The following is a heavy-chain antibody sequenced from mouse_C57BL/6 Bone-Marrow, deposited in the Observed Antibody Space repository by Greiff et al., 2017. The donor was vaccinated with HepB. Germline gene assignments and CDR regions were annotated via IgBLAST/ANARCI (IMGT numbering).Heavy chain of an antibody. CDR3: ARTYYSNYRYAMDY. J-gene: IGHJ4*01. CDR1: GYTFTSYW. Sequence: QVQLQQPGAELVKPGASVKLSCKASGYTFTSYWMHWVKQRPGQGLEWIGMIHPNSGSTNYNEKFKSKATLTVDKSSSTAYMQLSSLTSEDSAVYYCARTYYSNYRYAMDYWGQGTSVTVSS. V-gene: IGHV1-64*01. D-gene: IGHD2-5*01. CDR2: IHPNSGST.